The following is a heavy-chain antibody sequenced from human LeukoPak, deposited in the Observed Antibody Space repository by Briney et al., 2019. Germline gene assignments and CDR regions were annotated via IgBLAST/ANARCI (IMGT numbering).Heavy chain of an antibody. Sequence: SQTLSLTCAISGDSVSSNSAAWNWIRQSPSRGLEWLGRTYYRSKWYNDYAVSVKSRITINPDTSKNQFSLQLNSVTPEDTAVYYCARAPRITIFGVASPRTYYFDYWGQGTLVTVSS. V-gene: IGHV6-1*01. CDR2: TYYRSKWYN. J-gene: IGHJ4*02. D-gene: IGHD3-3*01. CDR3: ARAPRITIFGVASPRTYYFDY. CDR1: GDSVSSNSAA.